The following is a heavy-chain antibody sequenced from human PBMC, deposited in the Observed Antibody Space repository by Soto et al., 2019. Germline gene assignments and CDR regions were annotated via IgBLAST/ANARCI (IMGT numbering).Heavy chain of an antibody. CDR2: ISGSGGRT. CDR3: EKGGSGWYLNWFDP. Sequence: GWSLRLCGGASGFSFSSYAMSWVRQAPGKGLEWVSAISGSGGRTDYADSVKGRFTISRDNSNNTLYLQMNSLRAEDTAVYYCEKGGSGWYLNWFDPWGQGTMVTVS. D-gene: IGHD6-19*01. J-gene: IGHJ5*02. V-gene: IGHV3-23*01. CDR1: GFSFSSYA.